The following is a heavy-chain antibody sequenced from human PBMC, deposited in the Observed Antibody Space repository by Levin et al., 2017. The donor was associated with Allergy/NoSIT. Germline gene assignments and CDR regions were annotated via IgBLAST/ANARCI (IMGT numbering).Heavy chain of an antibody. V-gene: IGHV4-59*01. CDR2: IHYGGTI. CDR1: GGSISTSY. J-gene: IGHJ5*02. Sequence: PGGSLRLSCTVSGGSISTSYWSWIRQPPGKGLEWIGYIHYGGTINYNPSLKSRITITLDTSKKQFSLRLSSVTAADTAVYFCARHLSPYFRFDPWGQGTLVTVSS. D-gene: IGHD2/OR15-2a*01. CDR3: ARHLSPYFRFDP.